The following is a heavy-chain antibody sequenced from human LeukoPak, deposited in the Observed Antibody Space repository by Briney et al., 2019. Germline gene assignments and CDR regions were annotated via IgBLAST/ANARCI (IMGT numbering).Heavy chain of an antibody. CDR1: GFTFSSYS. J-gene: IGHJ5*02. CDR3: AAGGSSWYDINWFDP. V-gene: IGHV3-48*01. D-gene: IGHD6-13*01. Sequence: GGSLRLSCAASGFTFSSYSMNWVRQAPGKGLEWVSYISSSSSTIYYADSVKGRFTISRDNAKNSLYLQMNSLRAEETAVYYCAAGGSSWYDINWFDPWGQGTLVTVSS. CDR2: ISSSSSTI.